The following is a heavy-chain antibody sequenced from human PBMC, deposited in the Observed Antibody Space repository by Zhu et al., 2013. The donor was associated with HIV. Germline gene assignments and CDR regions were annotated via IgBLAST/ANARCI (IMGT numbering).Heavy chain of an antibody. CDR3: ATGPTYSVSPA. D-gene: IGHD3-16*01. J-gene: IGHJ5*02. CDR2: IIPIFGTA. V-gene: IGHV1-69*06. Sequence: QVQLVQSGAEVKKPGSSVKVSCKASGGTFSSYAISWVRQAPGQGLEWMGGIIPIFGTANYAQKFQDRVTLTEDTSTDTAFMELTSLRSEDTAVYYCATGPTYSVSPAWGQGALVTVSS. CDR1: GGTFSSYA.